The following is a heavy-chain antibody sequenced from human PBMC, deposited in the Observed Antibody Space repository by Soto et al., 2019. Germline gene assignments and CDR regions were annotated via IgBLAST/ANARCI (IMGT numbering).Heavy chain of an antibody. V-gene: IGHV1-46*01. CDR3: ARGGRHSDYYYYYGMDV. D-gene: IGHD6-25*01. Sequence: ASVKVSCKAFGYTFTIYYIHWVRQAPGQGLEWMGVINTSGGSPTYAQKFQDRVTMTRDTSTSTIYMELSSLRSEDTAVYYCARGGRHSDYYYYYGMDVWGQGTTVTVSS. CDR2: INTSGGSP. CDR1: GYTFTIYY. J-gene: IGHJ6*02.